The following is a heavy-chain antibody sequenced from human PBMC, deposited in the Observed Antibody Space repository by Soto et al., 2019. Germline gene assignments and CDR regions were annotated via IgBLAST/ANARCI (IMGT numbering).Heavy chain of an antibody. CDR1: GFSFSTYA. J-gene: IGHJ5*02. CDR3: AKDNSLHWVAP. CDR2: FNGNGGGT. Sequence: EVQLLESGGGLVQPGGSLRLACATSGFSFSTYAMTWVRQAPGKGLEWVSTFNGNGGGTYYADSVKGRFTISRDNSKNTLYLQMDSLRAEDTATYYCAKDNSLHWVAPWGQGTLVTVS. V-gene: IGHV3-23*01.